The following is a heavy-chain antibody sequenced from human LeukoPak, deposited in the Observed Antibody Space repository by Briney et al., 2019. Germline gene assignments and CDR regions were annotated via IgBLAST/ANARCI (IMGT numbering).Heavy chain of an antibody. CDR2: ISSSSTII. D-gene: IGHD5-18*01. CDR3: ARAYSGYTYGYHY. J-gene: IGHJ4*02. CDR1: GFTFSSYA. Sequence: GGSLRLSCAASGFTFSSYAMSWVRQPPGKGLEWVSYISSSSTIIYYADSVKSRFTISRDNAKNSLYLQMNSLRAEDTAVYYCARAYSGYTYGYHYWGQGTLVTVSS. V-gene: IGHV3-48*01.